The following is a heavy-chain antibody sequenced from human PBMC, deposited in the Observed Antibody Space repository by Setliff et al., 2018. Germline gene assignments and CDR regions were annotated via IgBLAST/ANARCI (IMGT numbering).Heavy chain of an antibody. Sequence: SETLSLTCSVSGGSISRSSYYWTWIRQPPGKGLEWIASLYYDGRTFAHPSVRGRVTISEDTSKNQLSLKITSVTAADTALYSCAGTPARGTTWLSPFDYWGQGIQVTVSS. CDR2: LYYDGRT. CDR1: GGSISRSSYY. D-gene: IGHD3-9*01. CDR3: AGTPARGTTWLSPFDY. J-gene: IGHJ4*02. V-gene: IGHV4-39*07.